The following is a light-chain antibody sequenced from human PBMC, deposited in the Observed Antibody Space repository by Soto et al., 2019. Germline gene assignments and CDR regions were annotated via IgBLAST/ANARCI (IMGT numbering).Light chain of an antibody. Sequence: DIQMTQSPSTLSASVGDRVTITCRASQSINSWLAWYQQKPGKAPKLLIYKASSLESGVPSRFSGSGSGTEFTITISSLQPDDFATYYCQQYDSYPYAFGQGTKLEIK. V-gene: IGKV1-5*03. CDR1: QSINSW. CDR3: QQYDSYPYA. CDR2: KAS. J-gene: IGKJ2*01.